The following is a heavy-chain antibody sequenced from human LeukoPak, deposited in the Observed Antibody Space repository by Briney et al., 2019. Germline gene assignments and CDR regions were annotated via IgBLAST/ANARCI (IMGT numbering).Heavy chain of an antibody. D-gene: IGHD6-13*01. V-gene: IGHV3-23*01. CDR3: AKKGIAAAGPIVGYYYYYGMDV. CDR2: ISGSGGST. Sequence: GGSLRLSCAASGFTFSSYSMNWVRQAPGKGLEWVSAISGSGGSTYYADSVKGRFTISRDNSKNTLYLQMNSLRAEDTAVYYCAKKGIAAAGPIVGYYYYYGMDVWGQGTTVTVSS. CDR1: GFTFSSYS. J-gene: IGHJ6*02.